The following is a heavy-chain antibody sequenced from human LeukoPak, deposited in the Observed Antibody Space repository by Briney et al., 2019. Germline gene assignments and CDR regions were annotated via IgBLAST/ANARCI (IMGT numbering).Heavy chain of an antibody. J-gene: IGHJ6*03. V-gene: IGHV3-48*01. CDR2: ITSSSTNI. CDR1: GFTFSTYS. Sequence: GGSLRLSCAASGFTFSTYSMNWVRQAPGKGLEWISYITSSSTNIYYADSVKGRFTITRDNAQNSLYLEMNSLRAEDTAVSYCARVAGGNPYYYYYMDVWGKGTTVTVSS. D-gene: IGHD4-23*01. CDR3: ARVAGGNPYYYYYMDV.